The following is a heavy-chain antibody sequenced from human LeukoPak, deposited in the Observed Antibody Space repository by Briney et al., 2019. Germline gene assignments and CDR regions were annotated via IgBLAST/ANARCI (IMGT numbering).Heavy chain of an antibody. CDR2: ISWNSGSI. CDR1: GFTFSSYS. D-gene: IGHD3-10*01. CDR3: AKDTMVRGVYYFDY. V-gene: IGHV3-9*01. Sequence: GGSLRLSCAASGFTFSSYSMNWVRQAPGKGLEWVSGISWNSGSIGYADSVKGRFTISRDNAKNSLYLQMNSLRAEDTALYYCAKDTMVRGVYYFDYWGQGTLVTVSS. J-gene: IGHJ4*02.